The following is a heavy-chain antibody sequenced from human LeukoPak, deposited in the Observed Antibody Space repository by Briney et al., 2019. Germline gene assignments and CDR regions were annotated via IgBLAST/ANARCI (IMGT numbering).Heavy chain of an antibody. CDR3: AKGSSWYGPLDF. D-gene: IGHD6-13*01. V-gene: IGHV3-21*04. Sequence: PGGSLRLSCAASGFTFSSHSMNWVRQAPGKGLEWVSSISSSSSYIYYADSVKGRFTISRDNSKNTLYLQMNSLRAEDTAVYFCAKGSSWYGPLDFWGQGTLVTVSS. CDR1: GFTFSSHS. CDR2: ISSSSSYI. J-gene: IGHJ4*02.